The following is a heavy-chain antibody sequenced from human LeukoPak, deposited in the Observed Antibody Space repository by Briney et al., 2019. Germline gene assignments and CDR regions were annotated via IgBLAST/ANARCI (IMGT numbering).Heavy chain of an antibody. CDR3: ARQLDSSGYYYYYFDY. J-gene: IGHJ4*02. CDR1: GGSISSSSYY. D-gene: IGHD3-22*01. Sequence: PSGTLSLTCTVSGGSISSSSYYWGWIRQPPGKGLEWIGSIYYSGSTYYNPSLKSRVTISVDTSKNQFSLKLSSVTAADTAVYYCARQLDSSGYYYYYFDYWGQGTLVTVSS. V-gene: IGHV4-39*01. CDR2: IYYSGST.